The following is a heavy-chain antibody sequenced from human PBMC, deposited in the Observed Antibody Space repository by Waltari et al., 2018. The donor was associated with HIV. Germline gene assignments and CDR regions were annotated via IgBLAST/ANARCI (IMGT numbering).Heavy chain of an antibody. CDR3: AKSRPGAVFGDN. D-gene: IGHD3-3*01. V-gene: IGHV1-8*01. CDR1: GYDFSTFD. CDR2: LGVNSGTT. Sequence: HVQLVQSGAEVKQPGASVRVSCKTSGYDFSTFDINWVRQAAGQGIEWMGWLGVNSGTTCYTQRVKGRGSRARDTSRDTAYRDLSSLTSHDTAVYYCAKSRPGAVFGDNWGQGTLVAVSS. J-gene: IGHJ4*02.